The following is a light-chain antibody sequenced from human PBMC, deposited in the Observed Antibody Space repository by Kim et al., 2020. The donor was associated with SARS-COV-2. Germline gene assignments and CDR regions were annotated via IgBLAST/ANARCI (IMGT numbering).Light chain of an antibody. J-gene: IGKJ2*01. Sequence: DVVMTQSPLSLPVTLGQAASISCRSSRSLVHSNGNTYLNWFQQRPGQSPRRLIYKVSNRDSGVPDRFSGSGSGTDFTLKISRVEAEDVGVYYDCLQGKQWPYTFGQGTKLEI. CDR3: LQGKQWPYT. V-gene: IGKV2-30*02. CDR2: KVS. CDR1: RSLVHSNGNTY.